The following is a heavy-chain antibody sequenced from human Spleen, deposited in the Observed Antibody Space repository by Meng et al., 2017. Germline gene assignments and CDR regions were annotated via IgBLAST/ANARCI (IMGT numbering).Heavy chain of an antibody. Sequence: GESLKISCKGSGYSFTSHWIGWVRQMPGKGLEWMGIIYPGDSDTRYSPSFQGQGTISADKSISTAYLQWSSLKASDTAMYYCARQSGNGSYGWTDAFDIWGQGTMVTVSS. CDR2: IYPGDSDT. V-gene: IGHV5-51*01. D-gene: IGHD1-26*01. CDR1: GYSFTSHW. J-gene: IGHJ3*02. CDR3: ARQSGNGSYGWTDAFDI.